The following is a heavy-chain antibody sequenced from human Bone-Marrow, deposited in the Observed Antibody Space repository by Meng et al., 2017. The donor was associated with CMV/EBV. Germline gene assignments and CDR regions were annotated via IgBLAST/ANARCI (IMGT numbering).Heavy chain of an antibody. V-gene: IGHV3-11*01. CDR3: ACGDFWSGHYYYYGMDV. CDR1: GFTFSDYY. Sequence: GGSLRLSCAASGFTFSDYYMSWIRQAPGKGLEWVSYISSSGSTIYYADSVKGRFTISRDNAKNSLYLQMNSLRAEDTAVYYCACGDFWSGHYYYYGMDVWGQGPTVTVSS. D-gene: IGHD3-3*01. CDR2: ISSSGSTI. J-gene: IGHJ6*02.